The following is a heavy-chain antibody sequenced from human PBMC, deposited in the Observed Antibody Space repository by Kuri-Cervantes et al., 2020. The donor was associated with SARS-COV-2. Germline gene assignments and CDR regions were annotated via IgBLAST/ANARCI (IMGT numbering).Heavy chain of an antibody. Sequence: GESLKISCAASGFTFDDYGMSWVRQAPGKGLEWVGRIKSKTDGGTTDYAAPVKGRFTISRDDSKNTLYLQMNSLRAEDTAVYYCASHRSNYDRSFDYWGQGTLVTVSS. CDR1: GFTFDDYG. D-gene: IGHD4-11*01. CDR2: IKSKTDGGTT. CDR3: ASHRSNYDRSFDY. V-gene: IGHV3-15*01. J-gene: IGHJ4*02.